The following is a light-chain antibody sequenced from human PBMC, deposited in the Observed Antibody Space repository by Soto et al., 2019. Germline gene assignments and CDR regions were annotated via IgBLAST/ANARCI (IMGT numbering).Light chain of an antibody. J-gene: IGKJ4*01. CDR2: GAS. V-gene: IGKV3-15*01. Sequence: EIEMTQSPATLSVSPGERATLSCRASQSVSSNLAWYQQKPGQAPRLLIYGASTRATGIPARFSGSGSGTDFTLTISSLHSEDFAVYYCQQYNNWPLTFGGGTKVDIK. CDR1: QSVSSN. CDR3: QQYNNWPLT.